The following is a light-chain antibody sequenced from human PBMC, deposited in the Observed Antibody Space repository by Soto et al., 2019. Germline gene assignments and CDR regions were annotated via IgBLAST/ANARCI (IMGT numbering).Light chain of an antibody. J-gene: IGLJ3*02. CDR1: SSDVGSHNF. V-gene: IGLV2-14*01. CDR3: SSYTSTNTWV. Sequence: QSALTQPASVSGSPGQSITISCTGNSSDVGSHNFVSWHHQHPGKAHKFMIYGVNNRPSGVSNSFSGSKSGNTASLTISGLQAEDEADDYCSSYTSTNTWVFGGGTKVTVL. CDR2: GVN.